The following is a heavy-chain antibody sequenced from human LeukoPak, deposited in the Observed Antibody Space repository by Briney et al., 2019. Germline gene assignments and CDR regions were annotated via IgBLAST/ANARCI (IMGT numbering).Heavy chain of an antibody. J-gene: IGHJ3*02. CDR2: IYYSGST. D-gene: IGHD3-22*01. CDR1: GGSISSGGYY. Sequence: SQTLSLTCTVSGGSISSGGYYWSWIRQHPGKGLEWIGYIYYSGSTYYNPSLKSRVTISVDTSKNQFSLKLSTVTAADTAVYYCAGLTMTDAFDIWGQGTMVTVSS. CDR3: AGLTMTDAFDI. V-gene: IGHV4-31*03.